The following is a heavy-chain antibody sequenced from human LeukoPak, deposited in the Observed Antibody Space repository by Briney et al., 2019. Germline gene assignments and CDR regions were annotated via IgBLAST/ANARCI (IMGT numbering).Heavy chain of an antibody. Sequence: TLSLTCTVSGGSISSGGYYWSWIRQHPGKGLEWIGYIYYSGSTYYNPSLKSRVTISVDTSKNQFSLKLSSATAADTAVYYCARDVYYGSGSYQFDPWGQGTLVTVSS. J-gene: IGHJ5*02. V-gene: IGHV4-31*03. D-gene: IGHD3-10*01. CDR3: ARDVYYGSGSYQFDP. CDR1: GGSISSGGYY. CDR2: IYYSGST.